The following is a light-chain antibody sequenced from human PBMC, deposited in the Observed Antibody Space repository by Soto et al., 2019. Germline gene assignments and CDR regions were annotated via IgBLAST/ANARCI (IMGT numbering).Light chain of an antibody. J-gene: IGLJ1*01. CDR3: SSYAASNTFV. Sequence: QSALPQPPSASWSPGHSVTISCTGTSSDVGGYNYVSWYQQHPGKAPKLMIYEVSKRPSGVPDRFSGSKSGNTASLTVSGLQAEDQADHYCSSYAASNTFVFGTGTKVTVL. CDR1: SSDVGGYNY. V-gene: IGLV2-8*01. CDR2: EVS.